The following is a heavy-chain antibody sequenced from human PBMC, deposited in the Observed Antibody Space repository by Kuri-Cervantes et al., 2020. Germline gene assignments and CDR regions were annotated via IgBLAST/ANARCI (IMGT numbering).Heavy chain of an antibody. Sequence: SVKVSCKASGGTFSSYTISWVRQAPGQGLEWMGRIIPILGIANYAQKFQGRVTMTEDTSTDTAYMELSSLRSEDTAVYYCATGASLEYGDYVYYFDYWGQGTLVTVSS. J-gene: IGHJ4*02. CDR2: IIPILGIA. D-gene: IGHD4-17*01. CDR1: GGTFSSYT. V-gene: IGHV1-69*02. CDR3: ATGASLEYGDYVYYFDY.